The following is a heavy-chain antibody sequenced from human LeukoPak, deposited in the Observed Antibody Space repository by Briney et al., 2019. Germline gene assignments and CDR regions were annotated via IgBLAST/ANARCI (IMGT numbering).Heavy chain of an antibody. V-gene: IGHV3-53*01. J-gene: IGHJ4*02. Sequence: GGSLRLSCAASGFSVSSNYMTWVRQAPGKGLECVSVIYGGGNTYYADSVGGRFTISRDNSKNTLYLQMNSLRAEDTAVYYCAREHYGDYYFDYWGQGTLVTVSS. CDR1: GFSVSSNY. D-gene: IGHD4-17*01. CDR2: IYGGGNT. CDR3: AREHYGDYYFDY.